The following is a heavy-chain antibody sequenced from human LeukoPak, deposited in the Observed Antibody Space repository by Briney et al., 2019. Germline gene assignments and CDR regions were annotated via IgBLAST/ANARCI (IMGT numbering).Heavy chain of an antibody. J-gene: IGHJ6*02. V-gene: IGHV3-74*01. D-gene: IGHD3-9*01. CDR3: ARDRADVLTGYGGRFYYFYGMDV. CDR2: INSDGSST. CDR1: GFTFSSYW. Sequence: GGSLRLSCAASGFTFSSYWMHWVRQAPGKGLVWVSRINSDGSSTSYADSVKGRFTFSRDNAKNSLYLQMNSLRAEDTAVYFCARDRADVLTGYGGRFYYFYGMDVWGQGTTVTVSS.